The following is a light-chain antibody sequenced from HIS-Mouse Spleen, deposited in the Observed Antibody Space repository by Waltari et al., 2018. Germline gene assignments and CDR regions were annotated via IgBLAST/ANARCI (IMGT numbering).Light chain of an antibody. CDR1: KLGDKY. CDR2: QDS. J-gene: IGLJ2*01. V-gene: IGLV3-1*01. Sequence: SYELTQPPSVSVSPGQTASITCSGDKLGDKYACWYQQKPGQSPGLVIYQDSKRPSGIPERFSGSNSGNTATLTIGGTQAMDEADYYCQAWDSSYSVFGGGTKLTVL. CDR3: QAWDSSYSV.